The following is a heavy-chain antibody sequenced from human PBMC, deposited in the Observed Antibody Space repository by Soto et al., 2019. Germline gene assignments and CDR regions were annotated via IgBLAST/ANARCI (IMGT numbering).Heavy chain of an antibody. CDR2: MNQDGSQK. D-gene: IGHD6-19*01. CDR1: GFMFRNYW. V-gene: IGHV3-7*02. CDR3: VPGSSARGGFDS. J-gene: IGHJ5*01. Sequence: GGSLRLSCAASGFMFRNYWMSWVRQTPAKGLEWVANMNQDGSQKYYVDSVEGRFTISRDNAENSLYLQMNSLRVEDTALYYCVPGSSARGGFDSWGQGTPVTVSS.